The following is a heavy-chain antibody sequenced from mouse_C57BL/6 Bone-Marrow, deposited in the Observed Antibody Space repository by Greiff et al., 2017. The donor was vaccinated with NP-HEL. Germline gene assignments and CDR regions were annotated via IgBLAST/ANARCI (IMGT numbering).Heavy chain of an antibody. CDR1: GFTFTDYY. J-gene: IGHJ3*01. CDR2: IRNKANGYTT. CDR3: VKARYYGNYEGWFAY. Sequence: EVQRVESGGGLVQPGASLRLSCAASGFTFTDYYMSWVRQPPGKAPEWLALIRNKANGYTTEYTASVKGRFTISRDNSQNILYLQMNTLRAEDSATYYCVKARYYGNYEGWFAYWGQGTLVTVSA. V-gene: IGHV7-4*01. D-gene: IGHD2-1*01.